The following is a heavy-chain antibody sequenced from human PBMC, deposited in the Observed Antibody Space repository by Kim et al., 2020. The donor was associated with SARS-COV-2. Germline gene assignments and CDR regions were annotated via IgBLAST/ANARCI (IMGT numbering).Heavy chain of an antibody. Sequence: TNYNPSLKSRVTLSVDTAKNQFSLKLSSVTAADTAVYYCASSGYDYYFDYWGQGTLVTVSS. CDR2: T. J-gene: IGHJ4*02. V-gene: IGHV4-4*09. D-gene: IGHD5-12*01. CDR3: ASSGYDYYFDY.